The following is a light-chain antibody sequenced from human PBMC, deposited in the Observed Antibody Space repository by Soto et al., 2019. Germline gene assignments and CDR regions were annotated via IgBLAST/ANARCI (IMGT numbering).Light chain of an antibody. Sequence: QSVLTQPPSASGTPGQRVTISCSGSSSNIGSNTVNWYQQLPGTAPKLLIYNNNQRPSGVPDRISGSKSGTSASLAIGGLQSEDEADYYCAAWDDGLNGFYVFGTGTKVTV. CDR3: AAWDDGLNGFYV. CDR1: SSNIGSNT. V-gene: IGLV1-44*01. J-gene: IGLJ1*01. CDR2: NNN.